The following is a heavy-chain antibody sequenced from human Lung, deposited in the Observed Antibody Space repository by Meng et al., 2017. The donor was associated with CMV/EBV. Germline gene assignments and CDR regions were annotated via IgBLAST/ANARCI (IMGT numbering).Heavy chain of an antibody. CDR2: VYYGRGT. D-gene: IGHD2-2*01. CDR3: ARGTGYCSSTSCYSFDP. CDR1: SLSGASCY. Sequence: SLSGASCYWSWIRQLPGKGVEWITYVYYGRGTNYNPSLKGRITISVDTSKNQFSLKLSSVTAADTAVYCCARGTGYCSSTSCYSFDPWGQGTLVTVSS. J-gene: IGHJ5*02. V-gene: IGHV4-61*01.